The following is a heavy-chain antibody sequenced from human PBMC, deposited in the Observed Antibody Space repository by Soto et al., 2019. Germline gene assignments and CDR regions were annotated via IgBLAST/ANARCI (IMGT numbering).Heavy chain of an antibody. D-gene: IGHD2-2*01. CDR2: IYYSGST. Sequence: QVQLQESGPGLVKPSQTLSLTCTVSGGSISSGGYYWSWIRQHPGKGLEWIGYIYYSGSTYYNPSRKSRVTISVDTSKNQFSLKLSSVTAADTAVYYCARDVDCSSTSCDYYYYGMDVWGQGTTVTVSS. J-gene: IGHJ6*02. CDR1: GGSISSGGYY. V-gene: IGHV4-31*03. CDR3: ARDVDCSSTSCDYYYYGMDV.